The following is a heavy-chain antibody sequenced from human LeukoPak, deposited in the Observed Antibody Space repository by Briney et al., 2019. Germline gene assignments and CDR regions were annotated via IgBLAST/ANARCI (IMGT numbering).Heavy chain of an antibody. CDR2: IYTSGST. Sequence: SETLSLTCTVSGGSISSYYWSWIRQPAGKGLEWIGRIYTSGSTNYNPSLKSRVTMSVDTSKNQFSLKLSSVTAADTAVYYCARDSSRGYSYGPAFDYWGQGTLVTVSS. CDR3: ARDSSRGYSYGPAFDY. D-gene: IGHD5-18*01. J-gene: IGHJ4*02. V-gene: IGHV4-4*07. CDR1: GGSISSYY.